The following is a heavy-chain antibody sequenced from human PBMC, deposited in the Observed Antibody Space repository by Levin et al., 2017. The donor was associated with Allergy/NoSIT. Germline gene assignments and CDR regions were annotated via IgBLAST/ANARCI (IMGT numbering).Heavy chain of an antibody. Sequence: ASVKVSCKASGYTFTSYDINWVRQATGQGLEWMGWMNPNSGNTGYAQKFQGRVTMTRNTSISTAYMELSSLRSEDTAVYYCARTCSSTSCYTSRSWYYYGSGSTNYYYGMDGWGQGTTVTVSS. CDR2: MNPNSGNT. J-gene: IGHJ6*02. CDR1: GYTFTSYD. CDR3: ARTCSSTSCYTSRSWYYYGSGSTNYYYGMDG. D-gene: IGHD2-2*02. V-gene: IGHV1-8*01.